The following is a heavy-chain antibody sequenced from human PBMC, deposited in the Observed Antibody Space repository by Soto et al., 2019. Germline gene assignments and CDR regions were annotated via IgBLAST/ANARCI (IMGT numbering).Heavy chain of an antibody. Sequence: GDSVKVACKASGYTFTNYGNNWVRQAPGQGLEWMGWISAYNGNTNYAQKLQGRVTMTTDTSTSTAYMELRSLRSDDTAVYYCARDSGSLRFLEWLYLQRQYGMDVWGQGTTVTVSS. CDR1: GYTFTNYG. D-gene: IGHD3-3*01. CDR2: ISAYNGNT. V-gene: IGHV1-18*04. J-gene: IGHJ6*02. CDR3: ARDSGSLRFLEWLYLQRQYGMDV.